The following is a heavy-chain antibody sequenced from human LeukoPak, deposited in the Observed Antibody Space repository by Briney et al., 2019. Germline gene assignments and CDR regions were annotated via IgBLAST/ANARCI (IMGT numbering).Heavy chain of an antibody. D-gene: IGHD3-22*01. V-gene: IGHV1-2*02. Sequence: GASVKVSRKTSGYTFTSYYMHWVRQAPRQGLEWMGWVNPTSGGTNYAQKFQGRVTMTRDTSISTAYMELSRLRSDDTAVYYCARVYYYYDSSGILTLYFDYWGQGTLVTVPS. CDR3: ARVYYYYDSSGILTLYFDY. CDR2: VNPTSGGT. J-gene: IGHJ4*02. CDR1: GYTFTSYY.